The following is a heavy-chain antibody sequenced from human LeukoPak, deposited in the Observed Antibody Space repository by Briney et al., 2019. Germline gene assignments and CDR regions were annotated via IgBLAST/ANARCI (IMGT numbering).Heavy chain of an antibody. J-gene: IGHJ3*02. CDR1: GFTFSGSA. Sequence: GGSLKLSCAASGFTFSGSAMHWVRQASGKGLEWVGRIRSKANSYATAYAASVKGRFTISRDDSKNTAYLQMNSLKTEDTAVYYCARVGPAPTVTVVNAFDIWGQGTMVTVSS. D-gene: IGHD4-17*01. CDR2: IRSKANSYAT. V-gene: IGHV3-73*01. CDR3: ARVGPAPTVTVVNAFDI.